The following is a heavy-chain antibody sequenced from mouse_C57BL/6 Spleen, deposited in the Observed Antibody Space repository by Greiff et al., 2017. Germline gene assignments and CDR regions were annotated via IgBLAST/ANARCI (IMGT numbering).Heavy chain of an antibody. Sequence: VQLQQPGAELVKPGASVKLSCKASGYTFTSYWMHWVKQRPGQGLEWIGMIHPNSGSTNYNEKFKSKATLTVDKSSSTAYMQLSSLTSEDSAVYYCASPYYYGSSYSYWYFDVWGTGTTVTVSS. CDR1: GYTFTSYW. V-gene: IGHV1-64*01. CDR2: IHPNSGST. D-gene: IGHD1-1*01. CDR3: ASPYYYGSSYSYWYFDV. J-gene: IGHJ1*03.